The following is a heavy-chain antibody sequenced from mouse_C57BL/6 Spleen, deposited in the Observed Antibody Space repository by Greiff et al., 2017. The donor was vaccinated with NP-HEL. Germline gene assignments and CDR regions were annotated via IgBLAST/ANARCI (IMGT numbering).Heavy chain of an antibody. CDR3: TRDPYGHLPYYAMDY. V-gene: IGHV5-9-1*02. CDR2: ISSGGDYI. CDR1: GFTFSSYA. Sequence: EVQVVESGEGLVKPGGSLKLSCAASGFTFSSYAMSWVRQTPEKRLEWVAYISSGGDYIYYADTVKGRFTISRDNARNTLYLQMSSLKSEDTAMYYCTRDPYGHLPYYAMDYWGQGTSVTVSS. D-gene: IGHD1-1*02. J-gene: IGHJ4*01.